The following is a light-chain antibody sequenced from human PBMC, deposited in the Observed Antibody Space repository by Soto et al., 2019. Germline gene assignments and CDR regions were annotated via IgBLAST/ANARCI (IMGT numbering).Light chain of an antibody. V-gene: IGKV3-20*01. CDR2: GAS. J-gene: IGKJ4*01. CDR1: HSVSGNF. Sequence: EIVLTQSPGTLSLSPGERATLSFSGRHSVSGNFLAWYQEKPGQAPRLLIYGASSRATGIPDRFSGSGSGTDFTLTISRLEPEDFAVYYCRQYGRSLGFAFGGGTKVDIK. CDR3: RQYGRSLGFA.